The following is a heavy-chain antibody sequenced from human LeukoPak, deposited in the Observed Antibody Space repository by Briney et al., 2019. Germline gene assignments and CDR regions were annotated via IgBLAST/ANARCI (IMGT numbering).Heavy chain of an antibody. J-gene: IGHJ5*02. D-gene: IGHD6-19*01. CDR2: ISAYNGNT. Sequence: ASVKVSCKASGYTFTSYGISWVRQAPGQGLEWMGWISAYNGNTNYAQKLQGRVTMTTDTSTSTAYMELRSLRADDTAVYYCAMEYSSGPFDPWGQGTLVTVSS. V-gene: IGHV1-18*01. CDR3: AMEYSSGPFDP. CDR1: GYTFTSYG.